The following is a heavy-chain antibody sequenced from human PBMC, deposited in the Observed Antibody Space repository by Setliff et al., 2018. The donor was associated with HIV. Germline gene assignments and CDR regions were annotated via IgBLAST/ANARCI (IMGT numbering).Heavy chain of an antibody. D-gene: IGHD2-8*02. J-gene: IGHJ4*02. CDR2: INHSGVT. Sequence: PSETLSLTCAVYGGSFSGYYWSWIRQSPGRGLEWIREINHSGVTYYNPSLKSRAAISADKSKNQFSLRLGSVTAADTAVYYCAIGGYCTATTCFRIFDHWGQGSRVTVSS. CDR3: AIGGYCTATTCFRIFDH. CDR1: GGSFSGYY. V-gene: IGHV4-34*01.